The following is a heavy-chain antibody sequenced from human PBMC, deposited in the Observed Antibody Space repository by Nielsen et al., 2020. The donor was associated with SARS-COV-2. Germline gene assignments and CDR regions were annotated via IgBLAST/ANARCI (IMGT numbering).Heavy chain of an antibody. J-gene: IGHJ3*02. V-gene: IGHV4-59*01. CDR1: GGSISSYY. Sequence: SETLSLTCTVSGGSISSYYWSWIRQPPGKGLEWIGYIYYSGSTNYNPSLKSRVTISVDTSKNQFSLKLSSVTAADTAVYYCARAVYPDAFDIWGQGTMVTVSS. D-gene: IGHD3-16*01. CDR2: IYYSGST. CDR3: ARAVYPDAFDI.